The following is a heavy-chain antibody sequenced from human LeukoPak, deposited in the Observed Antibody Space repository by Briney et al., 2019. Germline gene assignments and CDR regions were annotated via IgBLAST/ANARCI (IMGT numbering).Heavy chain of an antibody. CDR3: ARDPVGSHGAFDI. CDR1: GYTLTNYP. CDR2: INTNTGNP. Sequence: XSVKVSCKASGYTLTNYPMNWVRQAPGQGLEWMGWINTNTGNPTYAQGFTGRFVFSLDTSVSTAYPQINSLKAEDTAVYYCARDPVGSHGAFDIWGQGTMVTVSS. V-gene: IGHV7-4-1*02. J-gene: IGHJ3*02. D-gene: IGHD6-13*01.